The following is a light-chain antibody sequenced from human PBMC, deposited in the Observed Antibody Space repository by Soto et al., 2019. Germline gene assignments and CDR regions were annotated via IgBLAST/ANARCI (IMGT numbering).Light chain of an antibody. J-gene: IGLJ1*01. CDR3: SYYTRSSTRV. CDR1: SSDVGGYDF. CDR2: NVS. Sequence: QSALTQPASVSGSPGQSITISCTGTSSDVGGYDFVSWYQQHPGKAPKLMIFNVSDRPSGVSHRFSASKSGNTASLTISGLQDEDESDYYCSYYTRSSTRVFGTGTKLTVL. V-gene: IGLV2-14*01.